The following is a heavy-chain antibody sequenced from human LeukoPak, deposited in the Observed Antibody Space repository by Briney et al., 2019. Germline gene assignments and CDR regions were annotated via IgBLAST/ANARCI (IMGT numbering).Heavy chain of an antibody. CDR1: GGTFSSYA. Sequence: GASVKVSCKASGGTFSSYAISWVRQAPGQGLEWMGGIIPIFGTANYAQKFQGRVTITADKSTSTAYMELSSLRSEDTAVYYCARGLEMATPSYYYYMDVWGKGTTVTVSS. CDR3: ARGLEMATPSYYYYMDV. D-gene: IGHD5-24*01. CDR2: IIPIFGTA. V-gene: IGHV1-69*06. J-gene: IGHJ6*03.